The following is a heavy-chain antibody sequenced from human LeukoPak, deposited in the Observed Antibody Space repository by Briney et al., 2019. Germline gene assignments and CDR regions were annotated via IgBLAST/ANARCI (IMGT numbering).Heavy chain of an antibody. D-gene: IGHD3-22*01. J-gene: IGHJ4*02. CDR3: ARDHPYYDSSGYSFDY. CDR1: GFIVGSYI. Sequence: GGSLRLSCAASGFIVGSYIMSWVRQAPGKGLEWVSYISSSSSTIYYADSVKGRFTISRDNAKNSLYLQMNSLRAEDTAVYYCARDHPYYDSSGYSFDYWGQGTLVTVSS. V-gene: IGHV3-48*01. CDR2: ISSSSSTI.